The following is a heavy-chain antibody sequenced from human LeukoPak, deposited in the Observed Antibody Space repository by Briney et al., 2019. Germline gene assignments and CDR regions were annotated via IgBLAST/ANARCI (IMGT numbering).Heavy chain of an antibody. CDR3: ARIIAARRVSATTNFDY. Sequence: PGGSLRLSCAASGFTFSSYAMSWVRQAPGKGLEWVAVISYDGSNKYYADSVKGRFTISRDNSKNTLYLQMNSLRAEDTAVYYCARIIAARRVSATTNFDYWGQGTLVTVSS. D-gene: IGHD6-6*01. J-gene: IGHJ4*02. CDR2: ISYDGSNK. CDR1: GFTFSSYA. V-gene: IGHV3-30*04.